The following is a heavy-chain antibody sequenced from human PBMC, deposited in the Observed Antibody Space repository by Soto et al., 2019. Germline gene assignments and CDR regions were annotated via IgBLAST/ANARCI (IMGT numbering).Heavy chain of an antibody. Sequence: GGSLRLSCAASGFTFSNAWMSCVRQAPGKGLEWVGRIKSKTDGGTTDYAAPVKGRFTISRDDSKNTLYLQMNSLKTEDTAVYYCNTEGGKVPGHAFDIWGQGTMVTVSS. CDR1: GFTFSNAW. D-gene: IGHD2-15*01. V-gene: IGHV3-15*01. CDR2: IKSKTDGGTT. CDR3: NTEGGKVPGHAFDI. J-gene: IGHJ3*02.